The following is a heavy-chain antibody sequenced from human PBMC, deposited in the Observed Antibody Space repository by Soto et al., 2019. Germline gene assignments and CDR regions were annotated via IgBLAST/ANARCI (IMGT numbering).Heavy chain of an antibody. Sequence: GGSLRLSCAASGFTFSSYGMHWVRQAPGKGLEWVAVISYDGSNKYYADSVKGRFTISRDNSKNTLYLQMNSLRAEDTAVYYCARTALGYGVPVYFDYWGQGTLVTVSS. CDR1: GFTFSSYG. D-gene: IGHD2-21*02. V-gene: IGHV3-30*03. CDR2: ISYDGSNK. CDR3: ARTALGYGVPVYFDY. J-gene: IGHJ4*02.